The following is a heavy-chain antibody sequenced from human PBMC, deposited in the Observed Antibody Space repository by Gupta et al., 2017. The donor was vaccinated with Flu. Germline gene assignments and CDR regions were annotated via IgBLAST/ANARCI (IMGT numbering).Heavy chain of an antibody. CDR2: IKQDGSEK. CDR1: GFTFSSYW. CDR3: ARASIAAPKYYFDY. J-gene: IGHJ4*02. V-gene: IGHV3-7*01. D-gene: IGHD6-6*01. Sequence: EVQLVESGGGLVQPGGSLRLSCAASGFTFSSYWMSWVRQAPGKGLEWVANIKQDGSEKYYVDSVKGRFTISRDNAKNSLYLQMNSLRAEDTAVYYCARASIAAPKYYFDYWGQGTLVTVSS.